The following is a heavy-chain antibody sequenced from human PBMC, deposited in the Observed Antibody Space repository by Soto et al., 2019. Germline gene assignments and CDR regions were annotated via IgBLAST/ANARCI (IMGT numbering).Heavy chain of an antibody. Sequence: PGGSLRLSCVASGITFSNFWMSWVRQAPGKGLEWVAKIKQDGSEKLYVGSVKGRFAVSRDNAKNSLYLQMNSLRADDTAVYYCARDFTDDAFDMWGQGTMVTVSS. J-gene: IGHJ3*02. CDR2: IKQDGSEK. V-gene: IGHV3-7*03. CDR3: ARDFTDDAFDM. CDR1: GITFSNFW.